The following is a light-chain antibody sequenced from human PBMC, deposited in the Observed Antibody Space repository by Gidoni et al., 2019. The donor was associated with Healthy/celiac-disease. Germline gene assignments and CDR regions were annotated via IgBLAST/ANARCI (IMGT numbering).Light chain of an antibody. V-gene: IGKV1-8*01. Sequence: AIRMTQSPSSLSASTGDRVTITCRASQGISSYLAWYRQKPGKAPKLLIYAASTLQSGVPSRFSGSGSGTDFTLTISCLQSGDFATYYCQQYYSYPWTFGQGTKVEIK. J-gene: IGKJ1*01. CDR2: AAS. CDR1: QGISSY. CDR3: QQYYSYPWT.